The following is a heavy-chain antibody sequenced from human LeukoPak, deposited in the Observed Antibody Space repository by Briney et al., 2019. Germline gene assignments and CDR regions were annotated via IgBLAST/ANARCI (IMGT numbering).Heavy chain of an antibody. V-gene: IGHV3-15*01. Sequence: GGSLSLSCAASGFPFRNAWMSWGRQAQGKGLEWVGRIKSKTDGGTTDYAAPVKGGFTISRDDSKNTLYLQMNSLKTEDTAVYYCTTEGVLTGDGEMDYWGQGTLVTVSS. J-gene: IGHJ4*02. D-gene: IGHD7-27*01. CDR2: IKSKTDGGTT. CDR3: TTEGVLTGDGEMDY. CDR1: GFPFRNAW.